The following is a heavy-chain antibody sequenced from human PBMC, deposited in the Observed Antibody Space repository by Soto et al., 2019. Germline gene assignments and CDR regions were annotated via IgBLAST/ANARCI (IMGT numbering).Heavy chain of an antibody. CDR3: ARDWYFDL. CDR2: IWYDASNK. CDR1: AFTFSSYG. V-gene: IGHV3-33*01. J-gene: IGHJ2*01. Sequence: QVQLVESGGGVVQPGRSLRLSCAASAFTFSSYGMHWVRQAPGKGLEWVALIWYDASNKYYADSVKGRFTISRDNSKNTLYLEMNSLRAEDTAGYYCARDWYFDLWGRGTLVTVSS.